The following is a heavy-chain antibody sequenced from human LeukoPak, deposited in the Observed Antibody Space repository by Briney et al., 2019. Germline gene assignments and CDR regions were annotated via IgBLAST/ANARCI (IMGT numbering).Heavy chain of an antibody. Sequence: GGSLRLSCVVSGFTFNRCWMNWVRQAPGKGLEWVAVISYDGSNKYYADSVKGRFTISRDNSKNTLYLQMNSLRAEDTAVYYCAREGLAYYDFWSGYFWGYYFDYWGQGTLVTVSS. D-gene: IGHD3-3*01. J-gene: IGHJ4*02. CDR1: GFTFNRCW. V-gene: IGHV3-30-3*01. CDR3: AREGLAYYDFWSGYFWGYYFDY. CDR2: ISYDGSNK.